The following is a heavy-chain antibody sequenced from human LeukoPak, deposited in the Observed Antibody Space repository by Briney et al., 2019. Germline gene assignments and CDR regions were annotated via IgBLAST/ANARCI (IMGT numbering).Heavy chain of an antibody. CDR2: KSYDGGHK. V-gene: IGHV3-30-3*02. D-gene: IGHD4-17*01. Sequence: PGGSLRLSCAASGFTFSSYAMHWVRQAPGKGLEWLAVKSYDGGHKYYADSVKGRITISRDNSKNTLYLQMNSLRAEDTAVYYCVKETGSTVGSTDFDFWGQGTLVTVSS. CDR1: GFTFSSYA. J-gene: IGHJ4*02. CDR3: VKETGSTVGSTDFDF.